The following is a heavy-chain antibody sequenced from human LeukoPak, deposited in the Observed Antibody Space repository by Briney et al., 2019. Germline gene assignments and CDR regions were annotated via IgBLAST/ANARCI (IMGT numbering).Heavy chain of an antibody. V-gene: IGHV3-48*01. CDR2: ISSSSSTI. CDR3: ARVPSGSTRYYYMDV. J-gene: IGHJ6*03. Sequence: PGGSLRLSCAASGFTFSSYSMNWVRQAPGKGLEWVSYISSSSSTIYYADSVKGRFTISRDNAKNSLYLQMNSLRAEDTAVYYCARVPSGSTRYYYMDVWGKGTTVTVSS. D-gene: IGHD6-19*01. CDR1: GFTFSSYS.